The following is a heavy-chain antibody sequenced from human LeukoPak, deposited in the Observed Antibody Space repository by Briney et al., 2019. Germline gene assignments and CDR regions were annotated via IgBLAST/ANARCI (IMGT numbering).Heavy chain of an antibody. Sequence: SETLSLTCTVSGGSISSYYWSWIWQPAGKGLEWIGRIYTSGSTNYNPSLKSRVTMSVDTPKNQFSLKLSSVTAADTAVYYCARGAHYYYYYYMDVWGKGTTVTISS. CDR2: IYTSGST. J-gene: IGHJ6*03. V-gene: IGHV4-4*07. CDR3: ARGAHYYYYYYMDV. CDR1: GGSISSYY.